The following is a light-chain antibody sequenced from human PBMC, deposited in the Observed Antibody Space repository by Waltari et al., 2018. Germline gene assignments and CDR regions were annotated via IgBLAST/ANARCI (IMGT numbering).Light chain of an antibody. CDR3: SSYTSSGTLV. V-gene: IGLV2-14*03. J-gene: IGLJ2*01. Sequence: QFALTQPASVSGSPGQSITISCSGTSNDIGYYNDISWYQQHPGRAPKLMIYDVSDRPSGLSDRFSGSKSGNTASLSISGLQAEDEADYYCSSYTSSGTLVFGGGTKLTVL. CDR2: DVS. CDR1: SNDIGYYND.